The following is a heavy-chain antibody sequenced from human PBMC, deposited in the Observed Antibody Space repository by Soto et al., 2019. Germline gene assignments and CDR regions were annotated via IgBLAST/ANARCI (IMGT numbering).Heavy chain of an antibody. D-gene: IGHD5-18*01. J-gene: IGHJ6*02. Sequence: GGSLSLSGAASGFTFSSYAMSWVRQAPGKGLEWVSAISGSGGSTYYADSVKGRFTISRDNSKNTLYLQMNSLRAEDTAVYYCAKRRVDTAMVGGFYGMDVWGQGTTVTVSS. CDR2: ISGSGGST. V-gene: IGHV3-23*01. CDR1: GFTFSSYA. CDR3: AKRRVDTAMVGGFYGMDV.